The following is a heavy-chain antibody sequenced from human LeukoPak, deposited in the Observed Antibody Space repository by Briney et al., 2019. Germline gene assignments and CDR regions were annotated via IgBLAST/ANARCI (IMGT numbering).Heavy chain of an antibody. CDR1: GFTFSSYW. D-gene: IGHD5-18*01. CDR3: ARFSVDTAMRGA. Sequence: PGGSLRLSCAASGFTFSSYWMHWVRQAPGKGLVWVSRINSDGSSTSYADSVKGRFTISRDNAKNTLYLQTNSLRAEDTAVYYCARFSVDTAMRGAWGQGTLVTVSS. V-gene: IGHV3-74*01. J-gene: IGHJ5*02. CDR2: INSDGSST.